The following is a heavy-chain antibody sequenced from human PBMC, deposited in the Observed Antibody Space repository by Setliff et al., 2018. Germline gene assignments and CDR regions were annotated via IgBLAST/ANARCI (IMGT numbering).Heavy chain of an antibody. CDR3: ARPLEESFGGVRDSDAFDV. Sequence: SETLSLTCTVSGGSIRGSYYYWGWIRQPPGKGLEWIGSIYYNGRTHFNPSLKSRVAISVDTSKNLLSLRVNSVTATDTAVYYCARPLEESFGGVRDSDAFDVWGQGTMVTVSS. CDR2: IYYNGRT. D-gene: IGHD3-16*01. CDR1: GGSIRGSYYY. J-gene: IGHJ3*01. V-gene: IGHV4-39*01.